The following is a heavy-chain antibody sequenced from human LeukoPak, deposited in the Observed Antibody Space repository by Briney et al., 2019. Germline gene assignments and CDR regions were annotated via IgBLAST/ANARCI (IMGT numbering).Heavy chain of an antibody. CDR1: GYTFTGYY. V-gene: IGHV1-2*04. CDR3: ARTGYSSGWYGNYFDY. J-gene: IGHJ4*02. D-gene: IGHD6-19*01. Sequence: ASVKVSCKASGYTFTGYYMHWVRQAPGQGLEWMGWINPNSGGTNYAQKFQGWVTMARDTSISIAYMELSRLRSDDTAVYCCARTGYSSGWYGNYFDYWGQGTLVTVSS. CDR2: INPNSGGT.